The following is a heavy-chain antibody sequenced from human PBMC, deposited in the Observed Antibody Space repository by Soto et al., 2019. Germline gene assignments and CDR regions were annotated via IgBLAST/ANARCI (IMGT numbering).Heavy chain of an antibody. D-gene: IGHD3-10*01. CDR3: ARDKITGLFDY. CDR1: GGSFSGYY. V-gene: IGHV4-34*01. CDR2: INHSGST. J-gene: IGHJ4*02. Sequence: QVQLQQWGAGLLKPSETLSLTCAVYGGSFSGYYWTWIRQPPGTGLEWIGEINHSGSTNYNPSLKSRVTISVDTSNNQFSLKLTSVTDADTAVYYCARDKITGLFDYWGQGTLVTVSS.